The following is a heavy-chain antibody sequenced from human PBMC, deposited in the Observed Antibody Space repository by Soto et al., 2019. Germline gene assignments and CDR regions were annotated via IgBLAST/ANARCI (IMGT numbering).Heavy chain of an antibody. J-gene: IGHJ4*02. Sequence: SETLSLTCAVYGGSFSGYYWTWIRQPPGTGLEWIGEINHSGSTNYNPSLKSRVTISVDTSKNQFSLKLTSVTAAHTAVYYCARRYGGNVDYWGQGTLVTLSS. CDR1: GGSFSGYY. CDR2: INHSGST. V-gene: IGHV4-34*01. D-gene: IGHD1-26*01. CDR3: ARRYGGNVDY.